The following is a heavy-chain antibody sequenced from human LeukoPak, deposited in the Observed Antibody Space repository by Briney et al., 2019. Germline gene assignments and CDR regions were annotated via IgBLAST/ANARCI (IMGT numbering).Heavy chain of an antibody. Sequence: ASVKVSCKASGYTFTSYGISWVRQAPGQGLEWMGWISAYNGNTNYAQKLQGRVTMTTDTSTSTAYMELRSLRSDVTAVYYCARDLGVGGYCSSTSCSWFDPWGQGTLVTVSS. V-gene: IGHV1-18*04. CDR1: GYTFTSYG. J-gene: IGHJ5*02. D-gene: IGHD2-2*01. CDR2: ISAYNGNT. CDR3: ARDLGVGGYCSSTSCSWFDP.